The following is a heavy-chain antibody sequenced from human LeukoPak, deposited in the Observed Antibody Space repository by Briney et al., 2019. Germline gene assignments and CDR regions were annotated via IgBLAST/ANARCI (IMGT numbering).Heavy chain of an antibody. Sequence: ASVKVSCKASGYTFTGYYMHWVRQAPGQGLEWMGWINPNSGGTNYAQKFQGRVTMTRDTSISTAYMELSRLRSDDTAVYYCARANMGDRSGWYRFDYWGQGTLVTVSS. CDR2: INPNSGGT. V-gene: IGHV1-2*02. CDR1: GYTFTGYY. J-gene: IGHJ4*02. CDR3: ARANMGDRSGWYRFDY. D-gene: IGHD6-19*01.